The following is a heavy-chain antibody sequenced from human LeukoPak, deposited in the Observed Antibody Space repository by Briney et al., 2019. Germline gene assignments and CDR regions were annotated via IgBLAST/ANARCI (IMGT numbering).Heavy chain of an antibody. J-gene: IGHJ4*02. CDR2: INPNSGGT. V-gene: IGHV1-2*02. CDR3: ARGRPMVRGVIIKGYYFDY. Sequence: ASVKVSCKASGYTFTGYYMHWVRQAPGQGLEWMGWINPNSGGTNYAQKFQGRVTMTRDTSISTAYMELSRLRSDDTAVYYCARGRPMVRGVIIKGYYFDYRGRGTLVTVSS. D-gene: IGHD3-10*01. CDR1: GYTFTGYY.